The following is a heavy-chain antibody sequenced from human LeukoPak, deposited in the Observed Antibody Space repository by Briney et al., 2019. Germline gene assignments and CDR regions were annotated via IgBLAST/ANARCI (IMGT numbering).Heavy chain of an antibody. CDR2: IYHSGST. CDR3: ARVLPPYSSRPDWFDP. CDR1: GGSISSGGYS. D-gene: IGHD6-13*01. Sequence: SQTLSLTCAVSGGSISSGGYSWSWIRQPPGKGLEWIGYIYHSGSTYYNPSLKSRVTISVDRSKNQFSLKLSSVTAADTAVYYCARVLPPYSSRPDWFDPWGQGTLVTVSS. J-gene: IGHJ5*02. V-gene: IGHV4-30-2*01.